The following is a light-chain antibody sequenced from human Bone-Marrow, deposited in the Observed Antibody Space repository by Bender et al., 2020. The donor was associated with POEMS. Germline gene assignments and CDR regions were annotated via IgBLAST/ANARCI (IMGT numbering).Light chain of an antibody. CDR1: SSDIGGGNS. CDR2: DVS. J-gene: IGLJ3*02. CDR3: SSYTSTTTWV. Sequence: QSALTQPASVSGSPGQSITISCTGTSSDIGGGNSVSWYQQHPGKAPKLIIYDVSIRPSGVSNRFSGSKSGNTASLTIYRLQADDEADYYCSSYTSTTTWVFGGGTKLTVL. V-gene: IGLV2-14*03.